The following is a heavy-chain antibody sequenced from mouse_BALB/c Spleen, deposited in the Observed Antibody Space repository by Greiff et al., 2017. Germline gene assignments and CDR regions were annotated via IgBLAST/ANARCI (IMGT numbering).Heavy chain of an antibody. CDR1: GYSITSDYA. D-gene: IGHD2-4*01. V-gene: IGHV3-2*02. Sequence: EVQLQESGPGLVKPSQSLSLTCTVTGYSITSDYAWNWIRQFPGNKLEWMGYISYSGSTSYNPSLKSRISITRDTSKNQFFLQLNSVTTEDTATYYCARVMITTAWFAYWGQGTLVTVSA. CDR3: ARVMITTAWFAY. J-gene: IGHJ3*01. CDR2: ISYSGST.